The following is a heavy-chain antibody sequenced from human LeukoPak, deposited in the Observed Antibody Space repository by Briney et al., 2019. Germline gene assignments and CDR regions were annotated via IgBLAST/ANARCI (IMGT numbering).Heavy chain of an antibody. J-gene: IGHJ4*02. CDR3: ARGGPMYYYDSSGYNQLFDY. CDR1: GYTFTSYG. V-gene: IGHV1-18*01. Sequence: ASVKVSCKASGYTFTSYGISWVRQAPGQGLEWMGWISAYNGNTNYAQKLQGRVTMTTDTSTSTAYMELRSLRSDDTAVYYCARGGPMYYYDSSGYNQLFDYWGQGTLVTVSS. CDR2: ISAYNGNT. D-gene: IGHD3-22*01.